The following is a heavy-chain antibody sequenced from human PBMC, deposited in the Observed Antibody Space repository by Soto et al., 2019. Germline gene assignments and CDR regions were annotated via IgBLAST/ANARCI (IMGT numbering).Heavy chain of an antibody. CDR1: GFTFTRYS. CDR3: ARESEDLTSNFDY. J-gene: IGHJ4*02. CDR2: ISSTTIYI. Sequence: EVQLVESGGGLVKPGGSLRLSCAASGFTFTRYSMNWVRQAPGKGLEWVSSISSTTIYIYYGDSMKGRFTIFRDNAKNSLYLEMNSLRAEDTAVYYCARESEDLTSNFDYWGQGTLVTVSS. V-gene: IGHV3-21*06.